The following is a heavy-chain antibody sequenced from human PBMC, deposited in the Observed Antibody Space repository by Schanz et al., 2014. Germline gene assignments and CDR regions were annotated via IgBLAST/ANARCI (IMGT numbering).Heavy chain of an antibody. J-gene: IGHJ6*02. V-gene: IGHV3-11*06. CDR2: ISSGSSYA. Sequence: VQLVESGGGFVQPGGSLGLSCVVSGFTVSSDHMSWVRQAPGKGLEWVSDISSGSSYANYADSVKGRFTISRDNAKISLYLQMNSLRVEDTAVYYCARDTSYGMDVWGQGTTVTVSS. CDR1: GFTVSSDH. CDR3: ARDTSYGMDV.